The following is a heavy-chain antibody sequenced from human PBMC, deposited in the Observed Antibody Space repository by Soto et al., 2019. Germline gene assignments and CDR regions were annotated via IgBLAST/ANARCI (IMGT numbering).Heavy chain of an antibody. D-gene: IGHD3-22*01. J-gene: IGHJ6*02. CDR2: IYYIGST. V-gene: IGHV4-39*01. CDR3: ARLKYDSSGYYSRPYGMDV. Sequence: SVTLSLTCTLGGSPISSSSYYWGSNRQPPGNGLEWIGSIYYIGSTYYNPSLKSRVTISVDTSKNQFSLKLSSVTAADTAVYYCARLKYDSSGYYSRPYGMDVWGQGTTVT. CDR1: GSPISSSSYY.